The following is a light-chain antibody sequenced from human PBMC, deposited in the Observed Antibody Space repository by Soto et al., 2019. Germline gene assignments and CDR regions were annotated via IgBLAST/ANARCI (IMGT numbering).Light chain of an antibody. CDR3: CSYTSSSTYV. J-gene: IGLJ1*01. Sequence: QSALTRPASVSGSPGQSITISCTGTSSDVGGYNYVSWYQQHPGKAPKLMIYDVSNRPSGVSNRFPGSKSGNTASLTISGLQAEDEADYYCCSYTSSSTYVFGTGTKVTVL. CDR2: DVS. V-gene: IGLV2-14*01. CDR1: SSDVGGYNY.